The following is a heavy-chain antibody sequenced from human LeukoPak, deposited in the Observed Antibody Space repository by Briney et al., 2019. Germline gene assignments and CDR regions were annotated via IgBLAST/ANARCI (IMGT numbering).Heavy chain of an antibody. CDR1: GFTFSSYG. D-gene: IGHD2-15*01. J-gene: IGHJ4*02. CDR3: AQQLGFCSRGTCYFTY. CDR2: IQYDGNYE. Sequence: PGTSLRLSCAASGFTFSSYGIHWVRQAPGKGLEWMVFIQYDGNYEKYAESVRGRVTISRDNSKNTVYLQMNSLRGEDTAVYHCAQQLGFCSRGTCYFTYWGQGTLVTVSS. V-gene: IGHV3-33*05.